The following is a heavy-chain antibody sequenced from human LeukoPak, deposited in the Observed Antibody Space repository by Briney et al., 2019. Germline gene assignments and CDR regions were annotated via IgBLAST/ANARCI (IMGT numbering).Heavy chain of an antibody. V-gene: IGHV1-18*01. CDR2: ISAYNGNT. D-gene: IGHD3-22*01. CDR3: ARTMYYYDSSGYPVY. Sequence: ASVKVSCKASGYTFTSYGISWVRQAPGQGLEWMGWISAYNGNTNYAQKLQGRVTMTTDTSTSTAYVELRSLRSDDTAVYYCARTMYYYDSSGYPVYWGQGTLVTVSS. CDR1: GYTFTSYG. J-gene: IGHJ4*02.